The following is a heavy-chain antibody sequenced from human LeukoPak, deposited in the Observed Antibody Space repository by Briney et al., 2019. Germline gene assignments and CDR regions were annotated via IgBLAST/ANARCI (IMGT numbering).Heavy chain of an antibody. D-gene: IGHD5-12*01. CDR2: IYYGGST. V-gene: IGHV4-59*01. CDR3: ARDLYSGYDWVGFNI. CDR1: GVSIRSYY. Sequence: WETLSLTCTVSGVSIRSYYWSWIRQPPGKGLEWIVYIYYGGSTNYNPSLKSRVSISVDTSKNQFSLKLSSVTAADTAVYYCARDLYSGYDWVGFNIWGQGTVVTVSS. J-gene: IGHJ3*02.